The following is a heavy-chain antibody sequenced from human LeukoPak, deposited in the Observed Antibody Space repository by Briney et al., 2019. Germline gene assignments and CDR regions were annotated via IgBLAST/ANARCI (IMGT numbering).Heavy chain of an antibody. D-gene: IGHD3-22*01. CDR3: ARARSGYYSFDAFDI. CDR1: GYTFTSYA. V-gene: IGHV1-3*01. Sequence: GASVKVSCKASGYTFTSYAMHWVRQAPGQRLEWMGWINAGNGNTKYSQKFQGRVTITRDTSASTAYMELSSLRSEDTAVYYCARARSGYYSFDAFDIWGQGTMVTVSS. CDR2: INAGNGNT. J-gene: IGHJ3*02.